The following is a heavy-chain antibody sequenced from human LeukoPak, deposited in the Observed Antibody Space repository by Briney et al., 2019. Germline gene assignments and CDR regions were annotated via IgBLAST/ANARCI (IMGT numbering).Heavy chain of an antibody. D-gene: IGHD1-14*01. CDR3: AGASGGNRPFDY. CDR2: IGSANSYI. V-gene: IGHV3-21*01. Sequence: GGSLRLSCAASGFTFSSYSMNWVRQAPGKGLEWVSSIGSANSYIYYADSLKGRFTISRDNAKNSLYLQMNSLRAVDTAVYYCAGASGGNRPFDYWGQGTLVTVSS. J-gene: IGHJ4*02. CDR1: GFTFSSYS.